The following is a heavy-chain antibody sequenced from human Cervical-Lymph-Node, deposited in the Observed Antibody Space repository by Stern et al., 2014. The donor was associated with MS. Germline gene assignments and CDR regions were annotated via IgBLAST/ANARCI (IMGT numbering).Heavy chain of an antibody. Sequence: QMQLVQSGAEVKKPGSSVKVSCKASGGTFSSSAISWVRQAPGQGLEWMGGIIPIFGTANYAQKFQGRVTITADESTSTAYMELSSLRSEDTAVYYCARVGGQLELRGYYYGMDVWGQGTTVTVSS. CDR2: IIPIFGTA. D-gene: IGHD1-7*01. J-gene: IGHJ6*02. CDR3: ARVGGQLELRGYYYGMDV. V-gene: IGHV1-69*01. CDR1: GGTFSSSA.